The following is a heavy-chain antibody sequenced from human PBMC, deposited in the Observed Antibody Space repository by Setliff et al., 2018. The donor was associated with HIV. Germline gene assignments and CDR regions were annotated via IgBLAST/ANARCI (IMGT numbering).Heavy chain of an antibody. CDR3: ARAYNIWSDYNYYYSYFMGV. Sequence: PGGSLRLSCAASGFTFSSYGMHWVRQAPGKGLEWVAIIWYDGSNKYYADSVKGRFTISRDNSKNTLYLQMNSLRAEDTAVYYCARAYNIWSDYNYYYSYFMGVWGKGTAVTVSS. CDR1: GFTFSSYG. CDR2: IWYDGSNK. J-gene: IGHJ6*03. D-gene: IGHD3-3*01. V-gene: IGHV3-33*01.